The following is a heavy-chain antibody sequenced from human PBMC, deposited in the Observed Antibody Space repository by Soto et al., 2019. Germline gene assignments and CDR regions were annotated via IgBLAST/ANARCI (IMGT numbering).Heavy chain of an antibody. J-gene: IGHJ4*02. D-gene: IGHD3-10*01. CDR3: SRDENLVRGVLFDS. V-gene: IGHV3-30-3*01. Sequence: PVGSLRLSCSASGFTFSSYAMHWVRQAPGKGLEWVAVISYDGSNKYYADSVKGRFTISRDNSKNTLYLQMNSLRAEDTAVYYCSRDENLVRGVLFDSWGPGTLVTVS. CDR1: GFTFSSYA. CDR2: ISYDGSNK.